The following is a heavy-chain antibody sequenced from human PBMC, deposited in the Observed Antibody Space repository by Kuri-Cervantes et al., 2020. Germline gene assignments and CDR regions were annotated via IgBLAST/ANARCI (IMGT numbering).Heavy chain of an antibody. V-gene: IGHV1-3*01. CDR1: GYTFTNFG. J-gene: IGHJ6*03. CDR3: ARETYDILTGYYGNYYYYMGV. Sequence: ASVKVSCKASGYTFTNFGFSWVRQAPGQGLEWMGWINAGNGNTKYSQKFQGRVTITRDTSASTAYMELSSLRSEDTAVYYCARETYDILTGYYGNYYYYMGVWGKGTTVTVSS. CDR2: INAGNGNT. D-gene: IGHD3-9*01.